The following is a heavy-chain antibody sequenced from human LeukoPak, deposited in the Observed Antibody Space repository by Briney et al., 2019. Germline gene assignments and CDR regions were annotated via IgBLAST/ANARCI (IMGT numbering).Heavy chain of an antibody. CDR2: IKQDGSEK. Sequence: GGSLRLSCAASGFTFSSYWMSWVRQAPGKGLEWVANIKQDGSEKYYVDSVKGRFTISRDNAKNSLYLQMNSLRAEDTAVYYCARAYTYYYDSSGYYPDYWGQGTLVTVSS. J-gene: IGHJ4*02. CDR1: GFTFSSYW. V-gene: IGHV3-7*01. CDR3: ARAYTYYYDSSGYYPDY. D-gene: IGHD3-22*01.